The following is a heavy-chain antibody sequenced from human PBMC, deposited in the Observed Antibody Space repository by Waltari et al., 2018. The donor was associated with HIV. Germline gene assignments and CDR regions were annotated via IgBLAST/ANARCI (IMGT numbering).Heavy chain of an antibody. J-gene: IGHJ4*02. D-gene: IGHD3-3*01. V-gene: IGHV3-49*04. CDR1: GFTFGDYA. CDR2: IRSKAYGGTT. Sequence: EVQLVESGGGLVQPGRSLRLSCTASGFTFGDYAMSWVRQAPGKGLEWVGFIRSKAYGGTTEYAASVKGRFTISRDDSKSIAYLQMNSLKTEDTAVYYCTVSPHDFWSGYPLDYWGQGTLVTVSS. CDR3: TVSPHDFWSGYPLDY.